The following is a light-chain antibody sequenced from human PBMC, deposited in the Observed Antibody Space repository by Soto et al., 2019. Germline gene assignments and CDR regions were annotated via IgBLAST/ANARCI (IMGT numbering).Light chain of an antibody. CDR1: QNIRDW. CDR3: QQYNRYEGT. V-gene: IGKV1-5*01. CDR2: DAS. J-gene: IGKJ1*01. Sequence: DIPMTQSPSTLSASVGDRVTITCRASQNIRDWLAWYQQKPGKAPKLLIYDASNLESGVPSRFTGSGSGTEFTLTISSLQPDDFAIYYCQQYNRYEGTFGQGTKVEIK.